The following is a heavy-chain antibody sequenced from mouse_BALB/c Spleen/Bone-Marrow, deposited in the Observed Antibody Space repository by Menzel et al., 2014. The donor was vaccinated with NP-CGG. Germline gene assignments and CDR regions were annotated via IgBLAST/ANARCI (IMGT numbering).Heavy chain of an antibody. CDR1: GFTFSSYA. CDR2: ISSGGSYT. J-gene: IGHJ3*01. Sequence: DVMLVESGGGLVKPGGSLKLSCAASGFTFSSYAMSRVRQTPEKRLEWVATISSGGSYTYYPDSAKGRFTISRDNAKNTLYLQMSSLRSEDTAMYYCARHDYVYWGQGTLVTVSA. CDR3: ARHDYVY. D-gene: IGHD2-4*01. V-gene: IGHV5-9-1*01.